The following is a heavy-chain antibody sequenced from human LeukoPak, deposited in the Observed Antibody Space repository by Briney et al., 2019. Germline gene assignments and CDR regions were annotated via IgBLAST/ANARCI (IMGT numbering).Heavy chain of an antibody. Sequence: GGSLRLSCAASGFTFSSYGMSWVRQAPGKGLEWVSAISGSGGRTYYADSVKGRFTISRDNSKNTLYLQMNSLRAEDTAVYYCAKGWYGPYDYWGQGTLVTVSS. CDR3: AKGWYGPYDY. V-gene: IGHV3-23*01. D-gene: IGHD6-13*01. CDR1: GFTFSSYG. J-gene: IGHJ4*02. CDR2: ISGSGGRT.